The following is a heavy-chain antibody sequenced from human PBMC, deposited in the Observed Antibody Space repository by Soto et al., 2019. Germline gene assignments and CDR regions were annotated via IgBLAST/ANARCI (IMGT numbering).Heavy chain of an antibody. CDR1: GGTFSSYA. D-gene: IGHD5-18*01. V-gene: IGHV1-69*01. CDR3: ARLDTAMVTGGPYFDY. Sequence: QVQLVQSGAEVKKPGSSVKVSCKASGGTFSSYAISWVRQAPGQGLEWMGGIIPIFGTANYAQKFQGRVTITADESTSTAYMELSSLRSEDTDVYYCARLDTAMVTGGPYFDYWGQGTLVTVSS. CDR2: IIPIFGTA. J-gene: IGHJ4*02.